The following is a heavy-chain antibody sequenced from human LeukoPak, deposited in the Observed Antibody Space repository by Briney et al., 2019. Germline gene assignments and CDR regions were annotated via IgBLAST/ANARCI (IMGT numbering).Heavy chain of an antibody. J-gene: IGHJ3*02. CDR3: ASVPGAFDI. D-gene: IGHD6-6*01. CDR2: ISSSSSYI. CDR1: GFTVSSNY. Sequence: GGSLRLSCAASGFTVSSNYMSWVRQAPGKGLEWVSSISSSSSYIYYADSVKGRFTISRDNAKNSLYLQMNSLGAEDTAVYYCASVPGAFDIWGQGTMVTVSS. V-gene: IGHV3-21*01.